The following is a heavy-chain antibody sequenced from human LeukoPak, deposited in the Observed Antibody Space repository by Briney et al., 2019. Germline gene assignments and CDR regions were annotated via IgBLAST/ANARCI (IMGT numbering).Heavy chain of an antibody. CDR2: IRYDGSNE. V-gene: IGHV3-30*02. Sequence: GGSLRLSCVASGITFSNYGMHWVRQAPGKGLEWVAFIRYDGSNEYYADSVKGRFTISRDNSKNTLSLQMNSLRAEDTAVYYCANGYYYNILTGYYKDRDTNFQYWGQGTLVTVSS. J-gene: IGHJ4*02. D-gene: IGHD3-9*01. CDR3: ANGYYYNILTGYYKDRDTNFQY. CDR1: GITFSNYG.